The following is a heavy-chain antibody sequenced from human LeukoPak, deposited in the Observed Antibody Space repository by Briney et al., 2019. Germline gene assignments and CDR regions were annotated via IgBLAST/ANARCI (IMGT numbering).Heavy chain of an antibody. CDR3: ATCPIPSQWVYYMDV. CDR2: INPNSGGT. Sequence: ASVKVSCKASGYTFTGYYMHWVRQAPGQGLEWMGWINPNSGGTNYAQKFQGRVTMTRDTSISTVYMELSRLRSDDTAVYYCATCPIPSQWVYYMDVWGKGTTVTVSS. CDR1: GYTFTGYY. V-gene: IGHV1-2*02. D-gene: IGHD1-26*01. J-gene: IGHJ6*03.